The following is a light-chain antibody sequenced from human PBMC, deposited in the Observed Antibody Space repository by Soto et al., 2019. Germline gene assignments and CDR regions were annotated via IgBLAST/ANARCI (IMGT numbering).Light chain of an antibody. V-gene: IGKV1-33*01. Sequence: DIQMTKNKYSLCASVGDRVTITCRASQSISSYLNWYQQKPGKAPKLLIYAASSLQSGVPSRFSGSGSGTDFTFTIISLQPEDIVTYSCQQYDNLPWTFGQGT. CDR1: QSISSY. CDR3: QQYDNLPWT. CDR2: AAS. J-gene: IGKJ1*01.